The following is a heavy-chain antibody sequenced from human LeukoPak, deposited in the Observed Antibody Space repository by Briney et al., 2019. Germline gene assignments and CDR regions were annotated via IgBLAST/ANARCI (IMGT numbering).Heavy chain of an antibody. J-gene: IGHJ3*02. V-gene: IGHV3-21*01. Sequence: PGGSLRLSCAASGFTFSSYSMNWVRQAPGKGLEWVSSISSSSSYIYYADSVKGRFTISRDNAKNSLYLQMNSLRAEDTAVYYWGRGWGHGLGYLLRGFDNLGQGTMVTVSS. CDR3: GRGWGHGLGYLLRGFDN. CDR2: ISSSSSYI. D-gene: IGHD3-10*01. CDR1: GFTFSSYS.